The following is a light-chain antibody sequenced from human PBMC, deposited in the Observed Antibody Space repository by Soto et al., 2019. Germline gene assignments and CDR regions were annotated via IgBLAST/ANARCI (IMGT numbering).Light chain of an antibody. CDR3: TSYMCSTTM. CDR2: EVT. CDR1: SGDIGTYNF. V-gene: IGLV2-14*01. Sequence: QSVLTQPASVSGSPGQSITISCTGTSGDIGTYNFVSWYQQHPGKAPKLLIYEVTHRPSGVSTRFSGSKSGNTASLTISGLQVEDEADYYCTSYMCSTTMFGGGTKLTVL. J-gene: IGLJ3*02.